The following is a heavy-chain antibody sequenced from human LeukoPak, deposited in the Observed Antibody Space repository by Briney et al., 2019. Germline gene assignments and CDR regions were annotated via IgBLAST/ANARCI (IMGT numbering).Heavy chain of an antibody. Sequence: PGGSLRLSCAASGFTFSSYWMSWVRQAPGKGLEWVANIKQDGSEKYYVDSVKGRFTISRDNSKNTLYLQMNSLRAEDTAVYYCAKASSSLPAAIILWGQGTLVTVSS. D-gene: IGHD2-2*02. J-gene: IGHJ4*02. V-gene: IGHV3-7*03. CDR3: AKASSSLPAAIIL. CDR1: GFTFSSYW. CDR2: IKQDGSEK.